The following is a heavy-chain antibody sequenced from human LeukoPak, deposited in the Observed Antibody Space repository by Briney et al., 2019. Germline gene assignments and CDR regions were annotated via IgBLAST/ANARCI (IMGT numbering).Heavy chain of an antibody. CDR3: ARDTGGPHSGFEI. J-gene: IGHJ3*02. V-gene: IGHV4-39*07. CDR1: GDSISTNNYN. D-gene: IGHD1-26*01. Sequence: PSETLSLTCTASGDSISTNNYNWGWIRQPPGKGLEWIGSISYSGSAYYNPSLKSRVTVSVDPSKNQFFLKLSSVTAADTAVYYCARDTGGPHSGFEIWGQGTMVTVSS. CDR2: ISYSGSA.